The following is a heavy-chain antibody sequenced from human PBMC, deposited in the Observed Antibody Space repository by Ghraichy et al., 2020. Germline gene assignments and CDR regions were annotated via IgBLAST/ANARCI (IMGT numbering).Heavy chain of an antibody. V-gene: IGHV3-21*01. CDR1: GFIFSNFN. D-gene: IGHD2-21*02. Sequence: GGSLRLACAASGFIFSNFNMNWVRQAPGKGLEWVSSISSYGTYTHYADSVKGRFTISRDNSKNTVYLQMDSLRAEDTAVYYCARQGHCGGDCYSFLPYWGQRTLVTVSS. CDR2: ISSYGTYT. CDR3: ARQGHCGGDCYSFLPY. J-gene: IGHJ4*02.